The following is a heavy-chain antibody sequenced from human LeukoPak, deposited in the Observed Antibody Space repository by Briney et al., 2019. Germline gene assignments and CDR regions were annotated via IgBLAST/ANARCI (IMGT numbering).Heavy chain of an antibody. CDR3: ARVAGSGYYEYYFDY. D-gene: IGHD3-22*01. CDR2: IYSGGST. V-gene: IGHV3-53*01. Sequence: GGSLRLSCAASGFTVSSNYMSWARQAPGKGLEWVSVIYSGGSTYYADSVKGRFTISRDNSKNTLYLQMNSLRAEDTAVYYCARVAGSGYYEYYFDYWGQGTLVTVSS. CDR1: GFTVSSNY. J-gene: IGHJ4*02.